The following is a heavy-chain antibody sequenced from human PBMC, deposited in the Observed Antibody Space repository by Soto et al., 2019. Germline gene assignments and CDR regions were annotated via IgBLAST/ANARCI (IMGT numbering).Heavy chain of an antibody. CDR1: GGSIRSGCYY. D-gene: IGHD5-12*01. V-gene: IGHV4-31*03. CDR2: IYYSGST. CDR3: ARDRSGYDLGAFDI. J-gene: IGHJ3*02. Sequence: QVQLQESGPGLVKPSQTLSITCTVSGGSIRSGCYYWSWIRQHPGKGLEWIGYIYYSGSTYYNPSRQSRVTISVDTSKNQFSLKLSSVTAADTAVYYCARDRSGYDLGAFDIWVQGTMVTVSS.